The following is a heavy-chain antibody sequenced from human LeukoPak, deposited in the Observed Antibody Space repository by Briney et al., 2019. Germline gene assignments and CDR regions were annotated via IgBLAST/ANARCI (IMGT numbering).Heavy chain of an antibody. CDR3: ARGPQWRGDYYYMDV. CDR2: MNPNSGNK. Sequence: ASVKVPCKASVYSFTNFDINWVRQATGQGLEWMGWMNPNSGNKGYAQKFQGRVSMTMNTSITTAYMELSSLRSEDTAVYYCARGPQWRGDYYYMDVWGRGTTVTVSS. J-gene: IGHJ6*03. D-gene: IGHD6-19*01. CDR1: VYSFTNFD. V-gene: IGHV1-8*01.